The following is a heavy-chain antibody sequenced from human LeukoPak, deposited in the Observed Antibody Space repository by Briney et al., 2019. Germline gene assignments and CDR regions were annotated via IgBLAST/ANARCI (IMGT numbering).Heavy chain of an antibody. CDR2: ISSSGSTI. V-gene: IGHV3-48*03. D-gene: IGHD4-17*01. Sequence: GGSLRLSCAASGFTFSSYEMNWVRQAPGKGLEWVSYISSSGSTIYYADSVKGRFTISRDNAGNSLYLQMNSLRPDDTAVYYCAAQSYGLFAYWGQGTLVTVSS. CDR3: AAQSYGLFAY. J-gene: IGHJ4*02. CDR1: GFTFSSYE.